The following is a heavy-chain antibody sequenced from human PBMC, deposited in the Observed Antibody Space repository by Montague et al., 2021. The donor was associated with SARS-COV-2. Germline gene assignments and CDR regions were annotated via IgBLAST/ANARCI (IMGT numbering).Heavy chain of an antibody. Sequence: SETLSPTCTVTGGPISGSSDYWGWIRQSPGKGLEWIASVDYSGNTYYSPSLKSRLTKSVDTSKNQFSLKLNSVTAADTALYYCARREYSYGWGDWGQGTLVTVSS. CDR3: ARREYSYGWGD. D-gene: IGHD5-18*01. CDR1: GGPISGSSDY. CDR2: VDYSGNT. J-gene: IGHJ4*02. V-gene: IGHV4-39*01.